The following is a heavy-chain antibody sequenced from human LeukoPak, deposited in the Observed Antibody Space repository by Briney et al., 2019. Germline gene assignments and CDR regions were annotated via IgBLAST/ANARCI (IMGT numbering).Heavy chain of an antibody. D-gene: IGHD6-13*01. Sequence: VASVKVSCKASGGTLSSYAISWVRQAPGQGLEWMGGIIPIFGTANYAQKFQGRVTITADKSTSTAYMELSSLRSEDTAVYYCARSSLRIAAAGHEYFRHWGQGTLVTVSS. J-gene: IGHJ1*01. CDR1: GGTLSSYA. V-gene: IGHV1-69*06. CDR2: IIPIFGTA. CDR3: ARSSLRIAAAGHEYFRH.